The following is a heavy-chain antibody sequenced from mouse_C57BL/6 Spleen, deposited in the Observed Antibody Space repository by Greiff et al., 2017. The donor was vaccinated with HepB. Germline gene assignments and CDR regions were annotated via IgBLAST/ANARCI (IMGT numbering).Heavy chain of an antibody. D-gene: IGHD3-2*02. CDR3: ARQAGYYYAMDY. Sequence: QVQLKQPGAELVKPGASVKLSCKASGYTFTSYWMHWVKQRPGQGLEWIGMIHPNSGSTNYNEKFKSKATLTVDKSSSTAYMQLSSLTSEDSAVYYCARQAGYYYAMDYWGQGTSVTVSS. CDR2: IHPNSGST. CDR1: GYTFTSYW. V-gene: IGHV1-64*01. J-gene: IGHJ4*01.